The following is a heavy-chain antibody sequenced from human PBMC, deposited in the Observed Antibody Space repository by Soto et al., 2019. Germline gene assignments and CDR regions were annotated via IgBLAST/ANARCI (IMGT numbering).Heavy chain of an antibody. CDR1: GGSFSGYY. CDR3: ASSTPVDCSSTSCYHHSWYMDV. CDR2: INHSGST. J-gene: IGHJ6*03. V-gene: IGHV4-34*01. Sequence: ASETLSLTCAVYGGSFSGYYWSWIRQPPGKGLEWIGEINHSGSTNYNPSLKSRVTISVDTSKNQFSLKLSSVAAADTAVYYCASSTPVDCSSTSCYHHSWYMDVWGKGTTVTVSS. D-gene: IGHD2-2*01.